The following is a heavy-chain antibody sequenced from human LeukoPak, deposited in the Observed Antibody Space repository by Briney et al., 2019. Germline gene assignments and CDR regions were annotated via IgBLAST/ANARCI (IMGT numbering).Heavy chain of an antibody. V-gene: IGHV1-46*01. J-gene: IGHJ4*02. Sequence: ASVKVSCTAYGYTFTIRYIHWVRQAPGQGLEWMGVINPSGGSTSYAQNFQGRVTMTRDTSTSTVYMELSSLRSEDTVVYYCAREGLQGDFDYWGQGTLVTVSS. D-gene: IGHD3-16*01. CDR3: AREGLQGDFDY. CDR2: INPSGGST. CDR1: GYTFTIRY.